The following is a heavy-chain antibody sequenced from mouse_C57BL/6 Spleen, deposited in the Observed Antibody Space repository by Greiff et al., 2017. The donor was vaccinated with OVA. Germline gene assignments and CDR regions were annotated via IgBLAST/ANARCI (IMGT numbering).Heavy chain of an antibody. CDR3: ARFLITTYYFDY. CDR2: INPNNGGT. CDR1: GYTFTDYN. J-gene: IGHJ2*01. Sequence: DVKLQESGPELVKPGASVKMSCKASGYTFTDYNMHWVKQSHGKSLEWIGYINPNNGGTSYNQKFKGKATLTVNKSSSTAYMELRSLTSEDSAVYYCARFLITTYYFDYWGQGTTLTVSS. V-gene: IGHV1-22*01. D-gene: IGHD1-1*01.